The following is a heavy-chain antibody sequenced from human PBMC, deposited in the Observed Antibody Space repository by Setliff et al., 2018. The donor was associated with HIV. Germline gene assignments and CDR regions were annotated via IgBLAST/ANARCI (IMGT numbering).Heavy chain of an antibody. CDR2: INAGNGNT. Sequence: GASVKVSCKASGYTFTSYAMHWVRQAPGQRLEWMGWINAGNGNTKYSQKFQGRVTITRDTSASIAYMELSSLRPEDTAVYYCARESYSGYGNYFDYWGQGTLVTVSS. CDR3: ARESYSGYGNYFDY. V-gene: IGHV1-3*01. D-gene: IGHD5-12*01. CDR1: GYTFTSYA. J-gene: IGHJ4*02.